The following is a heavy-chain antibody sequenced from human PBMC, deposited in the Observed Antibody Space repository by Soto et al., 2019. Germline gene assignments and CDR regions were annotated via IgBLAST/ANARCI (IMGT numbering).Heavy chain of an antibody. CDR1: GGSISSGGYS. CDR3: ARQNPNYDFWSGYYGPGYYGMDV. V-gene: IGHV4-30-2*03. J-gene: IGHJ6*02. CDR2: ISYSGST. D-gene: IGHD3-3*01. Sequence: SETLSLTCAVSGGSISSGGYSWSWIRQPPGKGLEWIGFISYSGSTYYNASLKSRVTISVDTSKNQFSLKLSSVTAADTAVYYCARQNPNYDFWSGYYGPGYYGMDVWGQGTTVTVSS.